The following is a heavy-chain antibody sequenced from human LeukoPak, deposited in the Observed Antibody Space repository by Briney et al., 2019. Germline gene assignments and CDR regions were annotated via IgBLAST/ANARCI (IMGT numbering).Heavy chain of an antibody. V-gene: IGHV3-23*01. CDR3: AKEEAVAGVPSFQH. Sequence: GGSLRLSCAAPRFILNNYAISWVRPALGKGPGWVSAVSGGDSRTFYADSVKGRFTIFTDNSKNTLYLQMNSLRDEDTAVYYCAKEEAVAGVPSFQHWGQGTLVTVSS. CDR2: VSGGDSRT. J-gene: IGHJ1*01. D-gene: IGHD6-19*01. CDR1: RFILNNYA.